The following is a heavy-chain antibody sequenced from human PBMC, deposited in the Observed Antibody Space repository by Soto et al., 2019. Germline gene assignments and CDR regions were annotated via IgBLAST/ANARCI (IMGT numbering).Heavy chain of an antibody. CDR1: GYFFSNYG. V-gene: IGHV1-18*04. CDR3: ARDGRFSFYWFDT. D-gene: IGHD3-3*01. J-gene: IGHJ5*02. Sequence: QVQLVQSGAEVKKPGASVKVSCKASGYFFSNYGVTWVRQAPGQGLEWMGWISGYNGKTNYVQNLQDRVTMTTDTATNTAYMELTSLRSDDTAVYYCARDGRFSFYWFDTWGQGTLVTVSS. CDR2: ISGYNGKT.